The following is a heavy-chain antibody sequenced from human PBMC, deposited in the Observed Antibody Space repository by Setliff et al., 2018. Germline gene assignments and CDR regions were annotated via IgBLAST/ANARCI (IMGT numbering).Heavy chain of an antibody. D-gene: IGHD1-26*01. V-gene: IGHV4-61*02. J-gene: IGHJ4*02. Sequence: SETLSLTCTVSGGSISSGTYYWSWIRQPAGKGLEWIGRLHTGGSIDYNPSLKSRVTISVDTSKNQFSLRLRSVTAADTAVYFCARDNTMVGATDYWGRGTLVT. CDR1: GGSISSGTYY. CDR3: ARDNTMVGATDY. CDR2: LHTGGSI.